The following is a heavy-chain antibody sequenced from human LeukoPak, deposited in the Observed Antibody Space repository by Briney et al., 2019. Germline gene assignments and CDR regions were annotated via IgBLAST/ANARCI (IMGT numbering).Heavy chain of an antibody. CDR1: GGSFSGYY. CDR2: INHSGST. CDR3: ARGEGGIVVVPAAIGRIYYFDY. V-gene: IGHV4-34*01. D-gene: IGHD2-2*01. J-gene: IGHJ4*02. Sequence: SETLSLTCAVYGGSFSGYYWSWIRQPPGKGLEWIGEINHSGSTNYNPSLKSRVTISVDTSKNQFSLKLSSVTAADTAVYYCARGEGGIVVVPAAIGRIYYFDYWDQGTLVTVSS.